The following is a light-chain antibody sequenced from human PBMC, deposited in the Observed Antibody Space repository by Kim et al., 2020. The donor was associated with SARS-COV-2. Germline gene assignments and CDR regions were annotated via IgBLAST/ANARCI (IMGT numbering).Light chain of an antibody. CDR1: SLRSYY. J-gene: IGLJ3*02. CDR3: NSRDSSGNWV. Sequence: ELTQDPAVSVALGQTVRITCQGDSLRSYYASWYQQKPGQAPVLVIYGKNNRPSGIPDRFSGSSSGNTASLTITGAQAEDEADYYCNSRDSSGNWVFGGG. CDR2: GKN. V-gene: IGLV3-19*01.